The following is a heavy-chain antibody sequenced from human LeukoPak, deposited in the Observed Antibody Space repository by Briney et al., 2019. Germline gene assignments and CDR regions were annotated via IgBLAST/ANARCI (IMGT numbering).Heavy chain of an antibody. CDR1: GFKLSSFE. D-gene: IGHD3-22*01. CDR2: ISSTCSTL. J-gene: IGHJ1*01. CDR3: ARGGDFYDSSGYYYSRYFQY. V-gene: IGHV3-48*03. Sequence: GSLKLSCATSGFKLSSFEMNWVRQAPGKGLEWVALISSTCSTLYYADSVKGRFTISRDNAKNSLFLQMNSLRAEDTAVYFCARGGDFYDSSGYYYSRYFQYWGQGTLVTVSS.